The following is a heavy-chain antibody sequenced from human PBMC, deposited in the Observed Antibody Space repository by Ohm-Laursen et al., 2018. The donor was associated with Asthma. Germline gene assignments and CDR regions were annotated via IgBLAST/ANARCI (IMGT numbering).Heavy chain of an antibody. CDR3: ARVGDYGNYLKYYNYGMDV. CDR1: GFTFSSYS. Sequence: SLRLSCAASGFTFSSYSMNWVRQAPGKGLEWVAVISYNGSNKYYADSVKGRFTFSRDNSKNMLYLQMSSLRAEDTAVYYCARVGDYGNYLKYYNYGMDVWGQGTTVTVSS. D-gene: IGHD4-11*01. CDR2: ISYNGSNK. V-gene: IGHV3-30*03. J-gene: IGHJ6*02.